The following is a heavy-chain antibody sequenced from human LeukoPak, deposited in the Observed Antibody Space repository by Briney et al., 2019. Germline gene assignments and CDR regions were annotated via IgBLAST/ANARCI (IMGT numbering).Heavy chain of an antibody. CDR1: GFTVSSNY. V-gene: IGHV3-53*01. J-gene: IGHJ5*02. CDR2: IYSGGST. CDR3: ARATVVAAFGP. D-gene: IGHD2-15*01. Sequence: GGSLRLSCAASGFTVSSNYMSWVRQAPGKGLEWVSVIYSGGSTYYADSVKGRFTISRDNSKNTLYLQMNSLRAEDTAVYYCARATVVAAFGPWGQGTLVTVSS.